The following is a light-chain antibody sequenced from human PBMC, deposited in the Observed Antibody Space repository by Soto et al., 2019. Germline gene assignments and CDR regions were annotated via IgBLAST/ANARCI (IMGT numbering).Light chain of an antibody. J-gene: IGKJ3*01. CDR1: RSVSTY. CDR3: QHYGGSFI. Sequence: EIVLTQSPATLSLSPGERAILSCRASRSVSTYLAWYQQKPGQAPRLLIHDASNRATGIPARFSGSGSGTDFTLSISRLEPEDFAVYYCQHYGGSFIFGPGTKVDFK. V-gene: IGKV3-11*01. CDR2: DAS.